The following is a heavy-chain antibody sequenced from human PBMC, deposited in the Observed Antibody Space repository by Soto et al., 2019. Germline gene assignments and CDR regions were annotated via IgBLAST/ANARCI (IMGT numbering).Heavy chain of an antibody. D-gene: IGHD3-9*01. Sequence: SGPTLVNPTQTLTLTCTFSGFSLSTSGEGVGWFRQPPGKALEWLALIYWTDDKRYSPSLKCRLTITKDTSKNQVILTMTNIDPVDTLTYYCAHRADDILIGYSEDTWFENGGQGALVTVSS. J-gene: IGHJ5*02. CDR2: IYWTDDK. CDR1: GFSLSTSGEG. CDR3: AHRADDILIGYSEDTWFEN. V-gene: IGHV2-5*01.